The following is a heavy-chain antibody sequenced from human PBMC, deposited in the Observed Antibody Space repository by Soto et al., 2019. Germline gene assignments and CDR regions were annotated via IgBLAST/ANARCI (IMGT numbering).Heavy chain of an antibody. CDR1: GFTVSSNY. CDR3: ARDHHRYSGYDYVDY. CDR2: IYSGGST. V-gene: IGHV3-53*01. D-gene: IGHD5-12*01. J-gene: IGHJ4*02. Sequence: GGSLRLSCAASGFTVSSNYMSWVRQAPGKGLEWVSVIYSGGSTYYADSVKGRFTISRDNAKNSLYLQMNSLRAEDTAVYYCARDHHRYSGYDYVDYWGQGTLVTVS.